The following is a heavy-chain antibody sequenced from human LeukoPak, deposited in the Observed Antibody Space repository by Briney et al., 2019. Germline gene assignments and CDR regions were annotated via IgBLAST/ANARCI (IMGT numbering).Heavy chain of an antibody. CDR3: ARGQMEAYDFWSGYYLSY. CDR1: GGTFSSYA. Sequence: GASVTVSCTASGGTFSSYAISWVRQAPGQGLEWMGGIIPIFGTANYAQKFQGRVTITADESTSTAYMELSSLRSEDTAVYYCARGQMEAYDFWSGYYLSYWGQGTLVTVSS. D-gene: IGHD3-3*01. V-gene: IGHV1-69*13. J-gene: IGHJ4*02. CDR2: IIPIFGTA.